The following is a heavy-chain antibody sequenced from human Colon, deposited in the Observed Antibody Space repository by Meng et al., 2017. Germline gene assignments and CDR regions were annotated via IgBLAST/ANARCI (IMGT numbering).Heavy chain of an antibody. Sequence: QVQLVESRGGVVQPGSSLRLSCAASGFTFSTYAIHWVRQAPGKGLEWVAVISYDGSNKYYADSVKGRFTISRDNSKNTLYLQMNSLRAEDTAVYYCARVGSCSGSSCYYRLFDYWGQGTLVTVSS. J-gene: IGHJ4*02. CDR2: ISYDGSNK. D-gene: IGHD2-15*01. CDR1: GFTFSTYA. V-gene: IGHV3-30-3*01. CDR3: ARVGSCSGSSCYYRLFDY.